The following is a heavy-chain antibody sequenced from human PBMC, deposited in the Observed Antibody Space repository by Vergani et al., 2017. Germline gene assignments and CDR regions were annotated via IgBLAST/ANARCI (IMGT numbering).Heavy chain of an antibody. CDR1: GFTFSSYG. CDR3: ARSLDGVNWFDS. D-gene: IGHD2-8*01. CDR2: ISYDGSNK. V-gene: IGHV3-30*03. J-gene: IGHJ5*01. Sequence: QVQLVESGGGVVQPGRSLRLSCAASGFTFSSYGMHWVRQAPGKGLEWVAVISYDGSNKYYADSVKGRFTISRDNSKNTLYLQMNSLRAEDTAVCYCARSLDGVNWFDSWGEGTLVAVSS.